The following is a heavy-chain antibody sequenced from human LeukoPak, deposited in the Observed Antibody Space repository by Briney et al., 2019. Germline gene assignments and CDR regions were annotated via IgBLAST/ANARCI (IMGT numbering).Heavy chain of an antibody. Sequence: PSEILSLTCAVYGGSFSGFYWSWIRQPPGKGLEWIGEINHSGSTDYNPSLKSRVTISLNTSKNQFSLKLSSVTAADTAVYYCASYYYDSSGYYRFDPWGQGTLVTVSS. CDR1: GGSFSGFY. D-gene: IGHD3-22*01. V-gene: IGHV4-34*01. J-gene: IGHJ5*02. CDR2: INHSGST. CDR3: ASYYYDSSGYYRFDP.